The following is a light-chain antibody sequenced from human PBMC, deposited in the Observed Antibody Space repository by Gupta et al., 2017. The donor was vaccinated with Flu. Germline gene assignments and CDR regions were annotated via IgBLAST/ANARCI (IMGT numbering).Light chain of an antibody. CDR3: QQYGSSLLT. CDR2: GAS. CDR1: QSVSSSY. J-gene: IGKJ5*01. Sequence: EILFTQSPGTLSLSPGERATLSCRASQSVSSSYLAWYQQKPGQAPRLLIYGASSRATGIPDRFSGSGSGTDFTLTISRLEPEDFAVYYCQQYGSSLLTFGEGTRLEIK. V-gene: IGKV3-20*01.